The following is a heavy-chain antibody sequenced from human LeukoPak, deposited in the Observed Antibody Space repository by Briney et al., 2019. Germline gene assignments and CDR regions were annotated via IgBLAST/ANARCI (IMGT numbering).Heavy chain of an antibody. Sequence: PGRSLRLSCAASGFTFSTYTMNWVRQAPGNGLEWVSSISSSSSYIYFPDSVKDRFTISRDNATNSLYLHIDSLRAEDTAVYYCARYYRNSTSCHYFYYWGQGTLVTVSS. D-gene: IGHD2-2*01. CDR1: GFTFSTYT. CDR3: ARYYRNSTSCHYFYY. J-gene: IGHJ4*02. V-gene: IGHV3-21*01. CDR2: ISSSSSYI.